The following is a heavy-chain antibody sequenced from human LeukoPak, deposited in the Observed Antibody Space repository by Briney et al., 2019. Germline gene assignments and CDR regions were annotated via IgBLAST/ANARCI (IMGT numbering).Heavy chain of an antibody. J-gene: IGHJ4*02. CDR2: INHSGST. CDR3: ARGSHYYDSSGYYFDY. CDR1: GGSFGGYY. Sequence: SETLSLTCAVYGGSFGGYYWSWIRQPPGKGLEWIGEINHSGSTNYNPSLKSRVTISVDTSKNQFSLKLSSVTAADTAVYYCARGSHYYDSSGYYFDYWGQGTLVTVSS. D-gene: IGHD3-22*01. V-gene: IGHV4-34*01.